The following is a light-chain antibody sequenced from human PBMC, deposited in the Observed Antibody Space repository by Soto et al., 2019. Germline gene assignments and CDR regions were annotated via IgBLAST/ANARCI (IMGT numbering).Light chain of an antibody. Sequence: DIQMTQSPSTLSASVGDRVTITCRASQSISNWLAWYQQKPGKAPKLLIFDASSLESGVPSRFSGSGSGTEFTLTISSLQPDDFETFYCQQYRSFWTFGQGTKVEIK. V-gene: IGKV1-5*01. CDR3: QQYRSFWT. CDR1: QSISNW. J-gene: IGKJ1*01. CDR2: DAS.